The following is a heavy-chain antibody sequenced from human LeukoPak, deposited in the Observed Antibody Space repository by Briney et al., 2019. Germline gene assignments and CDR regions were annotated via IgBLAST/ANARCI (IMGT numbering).Heavy chain of an antibody. CDR2: IKQDGSGK. J-gene: IGHJ4*02. CDR3: ARVVGGYSSSWYDY. Sequence: PGGSLRLSCAASGFTFSSYWMSWVRQAPGKGLEWVANIKQDGSGKYYVDSVKGRFTISRDNAKNSLYLQMNSLRAEDTAVYYCARVVGGYSSSWYDYWGQGTLVTVSS. D-gene: IGHD6-13*01. CDR1: GFTFSSYW. V-gene: IGHV3-7*01.